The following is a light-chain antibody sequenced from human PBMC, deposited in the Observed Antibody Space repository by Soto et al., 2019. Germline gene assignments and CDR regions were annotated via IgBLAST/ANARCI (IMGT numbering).Light chain of an antibody. Sequence: QSVLTQPASASGSPGQSITISCTGTSGDVGGYNSVSWYQQHPGKAPKLMIYEVSNRPSGVSNRFSGSKSGNTASLTISGLQAEDEADYYCAAWDDSLNGYVFGTGTKLTVL. CDR3: AAWDDSLNGYV. CDR1: SGDVGGYNS. CDR2: EVS. V-gene: IGLV2-14*01. J-gene: IGLJ1*01.